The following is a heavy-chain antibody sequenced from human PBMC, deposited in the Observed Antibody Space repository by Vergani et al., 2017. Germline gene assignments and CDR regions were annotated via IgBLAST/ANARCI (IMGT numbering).Heavy chain of an antibody. CDR1: GGSISSYY. D-gene: IGHD2-15*01. V-gene: IGHV4-4*08. J-gene: IGHJ4*02. Sequence: QVQLQESGPGLVKPSETLSLTCTVSGGSISSYYWSWIRQPPGKGLEWIGRIYTSGSTNYNPSLKSRVTISVDTSKNQFSLKLSSVTAADTAVYYCARAVVVVAAAGKYFDYWGQGTLVTVSS. CDR3: ARAVVVVAAAGKYFDY. CDR2: IYTSGST.